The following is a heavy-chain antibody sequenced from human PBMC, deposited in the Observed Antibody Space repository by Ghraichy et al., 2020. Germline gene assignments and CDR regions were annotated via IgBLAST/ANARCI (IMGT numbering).Heavy chain of an antibody. Sequence: LSLTCAASGFTFSYFGMHWVRQAPGKGLEWVALIRDDGSNEYYGDSVKGRFTISRDNSKDTLFLQMNSLTAEDTAVYYCARELLYDGIHYYYGLDVWGQGTTVTVSS. J-gene: IGHJ6*02. CDR3: ARELLYDGIHYYYGLDV. V-gene: IGHV3-33*08. CDR2: IRDDGSNE. D-gene: IGHD2-8*01. CDR1: GFTFSYFG.